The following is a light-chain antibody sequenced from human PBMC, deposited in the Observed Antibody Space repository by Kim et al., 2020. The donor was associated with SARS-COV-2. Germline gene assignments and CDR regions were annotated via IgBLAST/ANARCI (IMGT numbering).Light chain of an antibody. J-gene: IGLJ2*01. Sequence: GRRGTPTGPASFSNVRRNTVYWWQHLPGPAPTLLLFGYNQRPSGVPARFSGSKSGTSASLAISGLQSEDEADYYCAAWDDNLNGVGFGGGTQLTVL. CDR3: AAWDDNLNGVG. CDR1: FSNVRRNT. V-gene: IGLV1-44*01. CDR2: GYN.